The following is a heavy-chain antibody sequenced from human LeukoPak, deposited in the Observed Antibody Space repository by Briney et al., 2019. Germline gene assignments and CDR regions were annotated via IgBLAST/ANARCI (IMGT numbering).Heavy chain of an antibody. CDR3: SRESGAFCPFGY. D-gene: IGHD1-26*01. J-gene: IGHJ4*02. CDR1: GGSISNTNW. V-gene: IGHV4-4*02. Sequence: SGTLSLTCDVSGGSISNTNWWSWVRPPPGQGLEWIGEVSLAGQTNYNPSLNGRVTMSLDESSNQLYLKLTSVTAADTAIYYCSRESGAFCPFGYWGQGTLVIVPS. CDR2: VSLAGQT.